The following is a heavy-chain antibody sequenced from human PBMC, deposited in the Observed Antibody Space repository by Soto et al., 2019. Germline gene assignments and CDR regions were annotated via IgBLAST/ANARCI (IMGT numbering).Heavy chain of an antibody. CDR2: MSPNSGRT. V-gene: IGHV1-8*01. D-gene: IGHD3-3*01. CDR1: GYTFTNYD. Sequence: QVQLVQSGPEVKKPGASMRVSCKTSGYTFTNYDIHWVRQATGQGLEWIGWMSPNSGRTGFAQRFQDRVNMTSNPSISTAYLHLASLTSEDTAVYYCARGLDFWSGYSIADSWGQGTLVTVSS. J-gene: IGHJ4*02. CDR3: ARGLDFWSGYSIADS.